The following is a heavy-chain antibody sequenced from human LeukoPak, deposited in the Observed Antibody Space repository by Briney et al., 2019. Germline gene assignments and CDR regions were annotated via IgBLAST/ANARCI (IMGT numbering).Heavy chain of an antibody. V-gene: IGHV3-66*01. Sequence: GGSLRLSCVASRFTFNTYAVNWVRQAPGKGLEWVSVIYSGGSTYYADSVKGRFTISRDNSKNTLYLQMNSLRAEDTAVYYCARDRFWSGYNFYYYGMDVWGQGTTVTVSS. CDR2: IYSGGST. D-gene: IGHD3-3*01. J-gene: IGHJ6*02. CDR3: ARDRFWSGYNFYYYGMDV. CDR1: RFTFNTYA.